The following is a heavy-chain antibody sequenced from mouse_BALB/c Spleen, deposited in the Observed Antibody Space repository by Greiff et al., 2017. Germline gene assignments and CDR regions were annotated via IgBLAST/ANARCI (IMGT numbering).Heavy chain of an antibody. CDR3: TRGTNYAMDY. V-gene: IGHV1-15*01. D-gene: IGHD2-14*01. CDR1: GYTFTDYE. CDR2: IDPETGGT. J-gene: IGHJ4*01. Sequence: VQRVESGAELVRPGASVTLSCKASGYTFTDYEMHWVKQTPVHGLEWIGAIDPETGGTAYNQKFKGKATLTADKSSSTAYMELRSLTSEDSAVYYCTRGTNYAMDYWGQGTSVTVSS.